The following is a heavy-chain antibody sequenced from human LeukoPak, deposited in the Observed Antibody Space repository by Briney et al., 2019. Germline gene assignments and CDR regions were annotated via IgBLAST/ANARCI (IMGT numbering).Heavy chain of an antibody. CDR2: ISGSGGST. J-gene: IGHJ1*01. CDR1: GFTFRLCR. D-gene: IGHD1-26*01. Sequence: GGSQRLSCGVSGFTFRLCRVRGARQAPGKGLEWVSAISGSGGSTYYADSVKGRFTISRDNSKNTLYLQMNSLRAEDTAVYYCAKATGGSYPEYFQRWGQGALVSSSS. CDR3: AKATGGSYPEYFQR. V-gene: IGHV3-23*01.